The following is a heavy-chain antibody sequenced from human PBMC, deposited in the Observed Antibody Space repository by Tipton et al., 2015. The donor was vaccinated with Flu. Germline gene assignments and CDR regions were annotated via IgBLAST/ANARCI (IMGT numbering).Heavy chain of an antibody. J-gene: IGHJ6*02. CDR2: IYYRGTT. CDR1: GGSVSPYY. CDR3: SRDLVQDYMDQYFGMDV. Sequence: TLSLTCTVSGGSVSPYYWNWVRQSPGKGLEWIGYIYYRGTTGYNPSLKSRVTISVNTSKNHVSLKLTSVTAADTAVYYCSRDLVQDYMDQYFGMDVWGQGPTVTVPS. D-gene: IGHD4-11*01. V-gene: IGHV4-59*02.